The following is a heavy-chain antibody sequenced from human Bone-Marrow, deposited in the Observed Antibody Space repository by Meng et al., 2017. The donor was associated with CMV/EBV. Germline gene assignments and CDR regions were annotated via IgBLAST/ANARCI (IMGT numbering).Heavy chain of an antibody. V-gene: IGHV3-30*02. CDR2: IRFDGTNK. CDR3: AKDRVPYDSSTYYFH. J-gene: IGHJ4*02. D-gene: IGHD3-22*01. Sequence: GESLKISCAASGFTFSSYSMNWVRQAPGKGPQWVAFIRFDGTNKKYVDSVKGRFTISRDNSKNTLYLQMNSLSTEDTAVYYCAKDRVPYDSSTYYFHWGQGTLVTASS. CDR1: GFTFSSYS.